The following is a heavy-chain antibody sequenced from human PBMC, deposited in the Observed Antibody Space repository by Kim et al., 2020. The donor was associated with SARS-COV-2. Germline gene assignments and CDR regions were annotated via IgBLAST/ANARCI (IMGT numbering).Heavy chain of an antibody. Sequence: SETLSLTCTVSGGSISSYYWSWIRQLPGKLLEWIGYIYYSGSTNYNTSLKSRVTISVDTSKNQFSLKLSSVTAADTAVYYCARDSYSYGYEGYYYGMDVWGQGTTVTVSS. D-gene: IGHD5-18*01. CDR1: GGSISSYY. V-gene: IGHV4-59*01. J-gene: IGHJ6*02. CDR3: ARDSYSYGYEGYYYGMDV. CDR2: IYYSGST.